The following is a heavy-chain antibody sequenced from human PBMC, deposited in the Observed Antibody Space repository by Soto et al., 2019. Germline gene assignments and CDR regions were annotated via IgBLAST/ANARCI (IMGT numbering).Heavy chain of an antibody. D-gene: IGHD3-10*01. Sequence: DVQLVEFGGGLVQPGGSLRLSCAASGFTFSSYEMNWVRQAPGRGLEWISFITSSGRTMAYGDSVKGRFTVSRDNADNSLFLQMNGLRVEDTAIYYCVRQAFSYSYSHPYFFDYWGQGTLVTVSS. CDR2: ITSSGRTM. CDR3: VRQAFSYSYSHPYFFDY. CDR1: GFTFSSYE. J-gene: IGHJ4*02. V-gene: IGHV3-48*03.